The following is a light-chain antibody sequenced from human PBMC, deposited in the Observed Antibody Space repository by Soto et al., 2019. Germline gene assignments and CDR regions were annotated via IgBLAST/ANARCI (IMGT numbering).Light chain of an antibody. J-gene: IGKJ4*01. CDR3: QQANSFPLT. V-gene: IGKV1-12*01. CDR2: SAS. Sequence: DIQMTQYPSSVSASVGDRVTSTCRASQGISYWLAWYQQNPGKVPKLLIYSASSLQSGVPSRFSGSGSGTDFTLTISSLQPEDFATYYCQQANSFPLTFGGGTKVEIK. CDR1: QGISYW.